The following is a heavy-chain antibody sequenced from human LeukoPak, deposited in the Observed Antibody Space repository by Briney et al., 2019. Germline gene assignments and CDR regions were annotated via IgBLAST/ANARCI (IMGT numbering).Heavy chain of an antibody. CDR2: IHQSGVT. J-gene: IGHJ6*03. D-gene: IGHD2-21*01. CDR1: GYSITSGYD. V-gene: IGHV4-38-2*02. Sequence: PSETLSLTCTVSGYSITSGYDWGWIRQPPGKGLEWIGSIHQSGVTYFNPSLKSRVTLSVDTSKNQFSLKLSSVTAADTAVYYCARDYIPHPRDVWGKGTTVTVSS. CDR3: ARDYIPHPRDV.